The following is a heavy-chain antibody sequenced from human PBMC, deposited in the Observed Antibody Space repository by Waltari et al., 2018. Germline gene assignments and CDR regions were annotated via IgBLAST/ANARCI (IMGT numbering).Heavy chain of an antibody. J-gene: IGHJ4*02. CDR1: GASMRSGDYS. CDR2: IYHSGGP. D-gene: IGHD7-27*01. Sequence: QLQLPESVSGLVKPSQTLSLTCAVSGASMRSGDYSWSWIRHPPGKGLACIGYIYHSGGPYYNPSLKSRVTISVDRSKTQFSLKLSSVTAADTAVYYCARGLSWGYFDYWGQGTLVTVSA. CDR3: ARGLSWGYFDY. V-gene: IGHV4-30-2*01.